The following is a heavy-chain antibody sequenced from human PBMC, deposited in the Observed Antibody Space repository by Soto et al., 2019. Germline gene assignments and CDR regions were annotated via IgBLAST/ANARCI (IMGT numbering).Heavy chain of an antibody. J-gene: IGHJ6*02. CDR2: IYYRGST. D-gene: IGHD5-18*01. CDR3: ACIFSGGYGYGFYYYGMDV. V-gene: IGHV4-39*01. Sequence: PSETRALTCTVSGGSISSSSYYWGWIRQPPGKGLEWIGSIYYRGSTYYNPSLKSRVTISVDTAKNQFSLKLSSVTDADPAVYYCACIFSGGYGYGFYYYGMDVWGQGPTVT. CDR1: GGSISSSSYY.